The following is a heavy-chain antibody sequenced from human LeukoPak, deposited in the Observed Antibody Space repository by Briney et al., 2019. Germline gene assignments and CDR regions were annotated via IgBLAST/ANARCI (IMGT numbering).Heavy chain of an antibody. D-gene: IGHD6-19*01. CDR2: IYSGGST. CDR1: GFTVSSNY. CDR3: ASSNGWYLDY. V-gene: IGHV3-53*05. J-gene: IGHJ4*02. Sequence: GGSLRLSCAASGFTVSSNYMSWVRQAPGKGLEWVSVIYSGGSTYYADAVKGRFTISRDNPKNTLYLQMNSLRAEDTAVYYCASSNGWYLDYWGQGTLVTVSS.